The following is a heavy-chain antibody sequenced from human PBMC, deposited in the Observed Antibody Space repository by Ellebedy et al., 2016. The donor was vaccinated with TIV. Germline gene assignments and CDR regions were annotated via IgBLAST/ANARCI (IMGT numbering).Heavy chain of an antibody. D-gene: IGHD2-15*01. CDR2: IYSGGST. Sequence: GESLKISCAASGFTVSSNYMSWVRQAPGKGLEWVSVIYSGGSTYYADSVKGRFTISRDNSKNTLYLQMNSLRAEDTAVYYCASSTRRYCSGGSCLIWGQGTMVTVSS. CDR1: GFTVSSNY. CDR3: ASSTRRYCSGGSCLI. V-gene: IGHV3-66*01. J-gene: IGHJ3*02.